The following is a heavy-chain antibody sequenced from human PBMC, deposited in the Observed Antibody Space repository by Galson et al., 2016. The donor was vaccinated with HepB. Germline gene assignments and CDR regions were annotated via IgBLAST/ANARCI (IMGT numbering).Heavy chain of an antibody. CDR2: ISSNRGYI. J-gene: IGHJ2*01. Sequence: SLRLSCAASGFTFDDFAMHWVRRAPGKGLEWVAGISSNRGYIAYGDSVQGQFTISRDNAKRSLYLQMNSLRAEDTALYHCVKETWGTVTDWYFDLWGRGTLVTVSS. D-gene: IGHD4-17*01. V-gene: IGHV3-9*01. CDR3: VKETWGTVTDWYFDL. CDR1: GFTFDDFA.